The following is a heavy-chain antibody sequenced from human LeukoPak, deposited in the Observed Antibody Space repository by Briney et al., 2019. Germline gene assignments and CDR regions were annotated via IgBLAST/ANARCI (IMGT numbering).Heavy chain of an antibody. CDR3: ARGRVAAAGYRKDKPYYFDY. CDR2: IYYSGST. V-gene: IGHV4-39*01. Sequence: SETLSLTCTVSGDSISSSSSYWGWICQPPGEGLEWIGSIYYSGSTYYNTSLKSRVTISVDTSKNQFSLKLSSVTAADTAVYYCARGRVAAAGYRKDKPYYFDYWGQGTLVTVSS. CDR1: GDSISSSSSY. D-gene: IGHD6-13*01. J-gene: IGHJ4*02.